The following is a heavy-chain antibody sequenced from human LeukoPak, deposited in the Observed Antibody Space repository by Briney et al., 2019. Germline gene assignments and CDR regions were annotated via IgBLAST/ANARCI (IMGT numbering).Heavy chain of an antibody. D-gene: IGHD1-26*01. V-gene: IGHV4-39*07. Sequence: SETLSLTCTVSGGSISSSSYYWGWIRQPPGKGLEWIGSIYYSGSTYYNPSLKSRVTISVDTSKNQFSLKLSSVTAADTAVYYCARESWGVGATFDYWGQGTLVTVSS. J-gene: IGHJ4*02. CDR3: ARESWGVGATFDY. CDR1: GGSISSSSYY. CDR2: IYYSGST.